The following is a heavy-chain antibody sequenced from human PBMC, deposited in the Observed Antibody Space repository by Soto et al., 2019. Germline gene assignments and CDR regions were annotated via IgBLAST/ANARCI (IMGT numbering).Heavy chain of an antibody. CDR3: ARRYGGNLDY. CDR2: IYYSGST. Sequence: SSETLSLTCTVSGGSISSYYWSWIRQPPGKGLEWIGYIYYSGSTNYNPSLKSRVTISVDTSKNQFPLKLSSVTAADTAVYYCARRYGGNLDYWGQGTLVTVSS. CDR1: GGSISSYY. V-gene: IGHV4-59*08. J-gene: IGHJ4*02. D-gene: IGHD1-26*01.